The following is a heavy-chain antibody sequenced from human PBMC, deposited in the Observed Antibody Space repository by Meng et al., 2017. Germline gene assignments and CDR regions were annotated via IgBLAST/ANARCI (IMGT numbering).Heavy chain of an antibody. D-gene: IGHD5-24*01. CDR1: GYTFTSYA. CDR2: INTNTGNP. CDR3: ARVHDRRWLQFSSLPVYFDY. J-gene: IGHJ4*02. V-gene: IGHV7-4-1*02. Sequence: VELCHSGSEWKTAVASVKVSCKASGYTFTSYAMKWVRQAPGHGLEWMGWINTNTGNPTYAQGFTGRFVFSLDTSVSTAYLQISSLKAEDTAVYYCARVHDRRWLQFSSLPVYFDYWGQGTLVTVPS.